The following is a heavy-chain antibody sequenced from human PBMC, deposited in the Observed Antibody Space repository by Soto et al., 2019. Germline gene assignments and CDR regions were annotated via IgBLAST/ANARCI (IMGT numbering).Heavy chain of an antibody. CDR1: GYTFTNYW. CDR3: AASIFYYGMDV. CDR2: IYPGDSDT. V-gene: IGHV5-51*01. J-gene: IGHJ6*02. Sequence: GESLKISCKGSGYTFTNYWIGWVRQMPGKGPEWMGIIYPGDSDTKYNPSFQGQVTISADKSITTTYLQWSSLKASDTAIYYCAASIFYYGMDVWGQGATVTVSS.